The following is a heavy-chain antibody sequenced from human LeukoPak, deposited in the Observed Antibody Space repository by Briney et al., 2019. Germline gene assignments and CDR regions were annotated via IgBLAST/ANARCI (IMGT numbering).Heavy chain of an antibody. J-gene: IGHJ6*03. V-gene: IGHV3-23*01. CDR2: ISGSGGST. D-gene: IGHD3-3*01. Sequence: GGSLRLSCAASGFTFSSYAMSWVRQAPGKGLEWVSAISGSGGSTYYADSVKGRFTISRDNSKNTLYLQMNSLRAEDTAVYYCAKAPVTPDFWSGYYVYYYMDVWGKGTTVTVSS. CDR1: GFTFSSYA. CDR3: AKAPVTPDFWSGYYVYYYMDV.